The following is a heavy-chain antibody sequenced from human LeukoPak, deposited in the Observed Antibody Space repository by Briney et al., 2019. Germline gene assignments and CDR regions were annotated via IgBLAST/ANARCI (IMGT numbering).Heavy chain of an antibody. CDR3: ATPALGRRLYYYDY. Sequence: PGGSLRLSCAASGFTFSSACLSWVRQAPGKGLEWVGRIRTKSDGETVDYAAPVKGRFTISRDDSKNTLFLQMNSLKTEDTAMYYCATPALGRRLYYYDYWGQGTLVTVSP. J-gene: IGHJ4*02. CDR2: IRTKSDGETV. D-gene: IGHD3-16*01. CDR1: GFTFSSAC. V-gene: IGHV3-15*07.